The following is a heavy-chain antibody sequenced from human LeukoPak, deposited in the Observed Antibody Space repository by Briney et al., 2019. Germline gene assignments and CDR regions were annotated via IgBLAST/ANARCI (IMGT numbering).Heavy chain of an antibody. D-gene: IGHD3-10*01. CDR3: ARVSPGGDY. CDR1: GGSINSYY. CDR2: IYYSGST. J-gene: IGHJ4*02. V-gene: IGHV4-59*08. Sequence: PSETLSLTCTVSGGSINSYYWTWIRQPPGKGLEWIGNIYYSGSTYYNPSLKSRVTISVDTSKNQFSLKLSSVTAADTAVYYCARVSPGGDYWGQGTLVTVSS.